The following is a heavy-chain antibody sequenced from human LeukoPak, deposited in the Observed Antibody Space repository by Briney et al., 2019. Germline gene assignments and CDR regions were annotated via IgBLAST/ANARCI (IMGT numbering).Heavy chain of an antibody. CDR1: GGSFSGYY. J-gene: IGHJ4*02. CDR2: INHSGST. Sequence: KPSETLSLTCAVYGGSFSGYYWSWIRQPPGKGLEWIGEINHSGSTNYNPSLKSRVTISVDTSKNQFSLKLSSVTAADTAVYYCAREGWELPSAPYYFDYWGQGTLVTVSS. CDR3: AREGWELPSAPYYFDY. V-gene: IGHV4-34*01. D-gene: IGHD1-26*01.